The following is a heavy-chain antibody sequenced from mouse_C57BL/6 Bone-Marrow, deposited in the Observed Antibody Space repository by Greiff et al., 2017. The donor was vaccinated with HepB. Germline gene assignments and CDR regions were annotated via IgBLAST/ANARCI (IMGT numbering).Heavy chain of an antibody. CDR1: GYSITSGYY. Sequence: EVQLVESGPGLVKPSQSLSLTCSVTGYSITSGYYWNWIRQFPGNKLEWMGYISYDGSNNYNPSLKNRISITRDTSKNQFFLKLNSVTTEDTATYYCARVRLGFAYWGQGTLVTVSA. D-gene: IGHD4-1*01. V-gene: IGHV3-6*01. CDR3: ARVRLGFAY. CDR2: ISYDGSN. J-gene: IGHJ3*01.